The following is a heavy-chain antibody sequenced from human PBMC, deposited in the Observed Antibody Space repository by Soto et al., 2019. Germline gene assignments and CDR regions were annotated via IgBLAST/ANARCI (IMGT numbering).Heavy chain of an antibody. Sequence: QGQLGESGGGLAKPGGSLRLSCAASGFTFSDYYMSWIRQAPGKELVGVSYISSSGTTIYYADSVKGRFTISRDNARNSLFLQMNSLRAEVTAVYYCAKGYVWGSYRPSMDVWGHGTTVTVSS. V-gene: IGHV3-11*01. D-gene: IGHD3-16*02. CDR2: ISSSGTTI. CDR1: GFTFSDYY. J-gene: IGHJ6*02. CDR3: AKGYVWGSYRPSMDV.